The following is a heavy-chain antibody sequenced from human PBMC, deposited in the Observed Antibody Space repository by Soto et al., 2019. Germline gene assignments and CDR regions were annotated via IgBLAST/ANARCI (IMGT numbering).Heavy chain of an antibody. D-gene: IGHD3-9*01. CDR2: IYWDDDT. CDR3: AHRYYDILTGLPYYFHS. J-gene: IGHJ4*02. V-gene: IGHV2-5*02. Sequence: QITLKESGPTLVKPTQTLTLTCTFSGFSLTTTGVGVGWIRQPPGKALEWLALIYWDDDTRYSPSLESRLTITKDTSENQVVLTMTNMDPVDTATYYCAHRYYDILTGLPYYFHSWDQGTLVTVSS. CDR1: GFSLTTTGVG.